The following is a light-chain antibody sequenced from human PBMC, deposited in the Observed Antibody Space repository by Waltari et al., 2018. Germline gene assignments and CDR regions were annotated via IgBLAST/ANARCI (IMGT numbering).Light chain of an antibody. CDR1: QSVLYSSNHKNY. CDR3: QQYYAAPWT. J-gene: IGKJ1*01. Sequence: IVMTQSPDSLAVSLGDRATINCKSSQSVLYSSNHKNYFSWFQQKPGQPPKLLFYWASTRESGVPDRFSGSGSGTDFTLTISSLQAEDVAVYYCQQYYAAPWTFGQGTMVEIK. V-gene: IGKV4-1*01. CDR2: WAS.